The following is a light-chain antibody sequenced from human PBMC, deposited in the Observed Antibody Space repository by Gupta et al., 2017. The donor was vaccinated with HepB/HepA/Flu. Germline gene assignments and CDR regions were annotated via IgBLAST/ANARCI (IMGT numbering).Light chain of an antibody. V-gene: IGKV1-39*01. CDR2: TTS. J-gene: IGKJ1*01. CDR3: QQSYMVPLT. CDR1: QSISIY. Sequence: DIQMTQSPSSLSASVGDRVTITCRASQSISIYLNWYQQRPGRAPNLLISTTSTLQSGVPSRFGGSGSGTDFTLTISSLQPEDFATYYCQQSYMVPLTFGQGTXVELK.